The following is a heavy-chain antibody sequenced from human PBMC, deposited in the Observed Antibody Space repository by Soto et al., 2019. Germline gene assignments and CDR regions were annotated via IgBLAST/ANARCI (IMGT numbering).Heavy chain of an antibody. CDR2: ISGSGGST. J-gene: IGHJ5*02. Sequence: EVQLLESGGGLVQPGGSLRLSCAASGFTFSSYAMSWVRQAPGKGLEWVSAISGSGGSTYYADSVKGRFTISRDNSKNTLYLQMHSLRAEDTAVYYCAKDLSPYYGSGTNRDWFDPWGQGTLVTVSS. V-gene: IGHV3-23*01. D-gene: IGHD3-10*01. CDR1: GFTFSSYA. CDR3: AKDLSPYYGSGTNRDWFDP.